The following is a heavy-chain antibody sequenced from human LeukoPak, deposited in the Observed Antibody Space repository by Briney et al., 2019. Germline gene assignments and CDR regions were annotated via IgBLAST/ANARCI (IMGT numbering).Heavy chain of an antibody. Sequence: ASVKVSCKASGYTFTSYYIHWVRQAPGQGLEWMGIINPSGGSTSCAQKFQGRVTVTRDTSTSTVYMELSRLRSEDTAVYYCARTGSFYFDYWGQGTLVTVSS. V-gene: IGHV1-46*01. CDR2: INPSGGST. CDR1: GYTFTSYY. CDR3: ARTGSFYFDY. J-gene: IGHJ4*02.